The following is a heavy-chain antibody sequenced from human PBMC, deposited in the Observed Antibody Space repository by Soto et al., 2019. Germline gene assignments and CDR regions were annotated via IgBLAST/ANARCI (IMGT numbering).Heavy chain of an antibody. D-gene: IGHD6-13*01. CDR3: ATASGIATLGSPQGLDY. V-gene: IGHV1-24*01. CDR1: GYTLTELS. J-gene: IGHJ4*02. Sequence: GASVKVSCKVSGYTLTELSMHWVRQAPGKGLEWMGGFDPEDGETIYAQKFQGRVTMTEDTSTDTAYMELSSLRSEDTAVYYCATASGIATLGSPQGLDYWGQGTLVTVSS. CDR2: FDPEDGET.